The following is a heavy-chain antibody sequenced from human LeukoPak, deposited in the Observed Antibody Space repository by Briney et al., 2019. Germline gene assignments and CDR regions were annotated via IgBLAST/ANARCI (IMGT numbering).Heavy chain of an antibody. V-gene: IGHV3-74*01. J-gene: IGHJ6*02. Sequence: GGSLRLSCAASGFTFSSYWMHWVRQAPGKGLVWVSRINSDGSSTSNADSVKGRFTISRDNAKNTLYLQMNSLRAEDTAVYYCAKAPAGTIFYYYYGMDVWGQGTTVTVSS. CDR2: INSDGSST. CDR1: GFTFSSYW. CDR3: AKAPAGTIFYYYYGMDV. D-gene: IGHD1-7*01.